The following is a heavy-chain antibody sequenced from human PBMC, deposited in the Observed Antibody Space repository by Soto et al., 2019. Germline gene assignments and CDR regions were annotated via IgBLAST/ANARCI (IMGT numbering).Heavy chain of an antibody. J-gene: IGHJ2*01. V-gene: IGHV3-48*02. CDR2: ISSSSSTI. Sequence: WSLRLSCAASGFTFSSYSMNWVRQAPGKGLEWVSYISSSSSTIYYADSVKGRFTISRDNAKNSLYLQMNSLRDEDTAVYYCARGFGSSWSGYFDLWGRGTLVTVSS. CDR3: ARGFGSSWSGYFDL. D-gene: IGHD6-13*01. CDR1: GFTFSSYS.